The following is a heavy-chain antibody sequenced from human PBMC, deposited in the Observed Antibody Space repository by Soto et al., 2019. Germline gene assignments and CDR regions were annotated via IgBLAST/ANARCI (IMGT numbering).Heavy chain of an antibody. Sequence: WRPLRLCCAASGFTFSTYAMRWVRQTPGKGLEWVSTISGSGGTTYYADSVKGRFTISRDNSKNTLFLQMNSLSAEDTAGYYWPTTRAGPTVDLQYFHHWGRGTLVPVSP. D-gene: IGHD4-17*01. J-gene: IGHJ1*01. V-gene: IGHV3-23*01. CDR2: ISGSGGTT. CDR1: GFTFSTYA. CDR3: PTTRAGPTVDLQYFHH.